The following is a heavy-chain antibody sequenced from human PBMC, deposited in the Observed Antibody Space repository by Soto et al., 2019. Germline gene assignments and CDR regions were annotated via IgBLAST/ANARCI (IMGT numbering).Heavy chain of an antibody. D-gene: IGHD6-25*01. V-gene: IGHV3-30*18. CDR2: ISFDAKNI. CDR3: AKGSQAAAVLDH. J-gene: IGHJ4*02. CDR1: GFTFSLYG. Sequence: QVQLVESGGGVVQPGRSLKLSCTTSGFTFSLYGMHWVRQAPGKGLEWLAVISFDAKNIYYADSVKGRFTISRDNSKTTLFLQMSHLRADDTAVYFCAKGSQAAAVLDHWGRGALVTVAS.